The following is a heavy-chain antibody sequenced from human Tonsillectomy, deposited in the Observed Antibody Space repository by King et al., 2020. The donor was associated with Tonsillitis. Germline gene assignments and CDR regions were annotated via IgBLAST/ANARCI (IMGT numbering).Heavy chain of an antibody. CDR1: GGSINGYY. CDR3: AGHRVRNWGGNWFDP. J-gene: IGHJ5*02. D-gene: IGHD7-27*01. V-gene: IGHV4-59*01. Sequence: VQLQESGPGLVRPSETLSLTCTVSGGSINGYYWGWIRQPPGRGLEWIANIYYSGSTHYNPSLKSRVTISVDTSKNQFSLKLTSMTAADTAVYYCAGHRVRNWGGNWFDPWGQGTLVTVSS. CDR2: IYYSGST.